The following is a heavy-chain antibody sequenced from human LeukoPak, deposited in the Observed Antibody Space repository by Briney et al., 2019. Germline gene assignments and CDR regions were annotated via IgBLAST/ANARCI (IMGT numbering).Heavy chain of an antibody. V-gene: IGHV1-2*02. D-gene: IGHD3-22*01. CDR1: GYTFSDYY. CDR2: INPSSGGT. Sequence: ASVKVSCTASGYTFSDYYIHWLRQAPGQGLEWMGWINPSSGGTNYAQKFQGRVTMTRDTSISTAYMELSRLRSDDTAVYYCARAPSDSSGYSSYYYYMDVWGKGTTVTVSS. J-gene: IGHJ6*03. CDR3: ARAPSDSSGYSSYYYYMDV.